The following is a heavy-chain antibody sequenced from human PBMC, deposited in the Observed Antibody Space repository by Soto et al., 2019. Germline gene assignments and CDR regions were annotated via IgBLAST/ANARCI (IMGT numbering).Heavy chain of an antibody. D-gene: IGHD6-19*01. J-gene: IGHJ4*02. CDR3: TRAEQWLDKLHFDY. CDR2: MNPNSGNT. V-gene: IGHV1-8*02. CDR1: GCIFTSYD. Sequence: GSVKVSCNASGCIFTSYDINWVLQAAGQELEWMGWMNPNSGNTGYAQKFQGRVTINRNTSISTAYMELSRLRSDDVSVYYYTRAEQWLDKLHFDYWGQGTPVTVPS.